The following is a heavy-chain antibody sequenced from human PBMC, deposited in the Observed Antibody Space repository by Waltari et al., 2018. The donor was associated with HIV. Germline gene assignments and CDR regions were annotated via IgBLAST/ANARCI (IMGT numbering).Heavy chain of an antibody. D-gene: IGHD6-19*01. CDR2: ARNKANSYAT. CDR3: ARAGGTVAGYYCGMDV. V-gene: IGHV3-72*01. Sequence: EGKRVASGGRLVQAGGSPRLTCAASGFSLGAPHMASCSQAPGQGLECVGRARNKANSYATSHAAFVKGRVTNSRDESKNSLYLEMNSLKTEDTAVYYCARAGGTVAGYYCGMDVWGQGTTVTVSS. CDR1: GFSLGAPH. J-gene: IGHJ6*02.